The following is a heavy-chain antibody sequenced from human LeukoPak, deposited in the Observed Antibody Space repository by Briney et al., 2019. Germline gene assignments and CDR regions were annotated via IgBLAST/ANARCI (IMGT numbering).Heavy chain of an antibody. J-gene: IGHJ6*03. CDR2: IYPDDSDT. V-gene: IGHV5-51*01. D-gene: IGHD3-3*01. Sequence: GESLKISCKAPGYTFTNYWIGWVRQMPGKGLEWMGIIYPDDSDTKYSPSFQGQVTISVDESISTAYLQWSSLKASDTAIYYCARHEVGGDSSSGFEYYYYMDVWGKGTAVTVSS. CDR3: ARHEVGGDSSSGFEYYYYMDV. CDR1: GYTFTNYW.